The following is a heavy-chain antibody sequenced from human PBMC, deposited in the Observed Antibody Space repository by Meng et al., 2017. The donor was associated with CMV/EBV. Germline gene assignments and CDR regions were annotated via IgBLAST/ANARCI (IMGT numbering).Heavy chain of an antibody. Sequence: GESLKTPCAASGFTFSCYSMNWVRQAPGKGLEWVSSISSSSSYIYYADYVEGRFTISRDNGKNSLYLPMNSLRAEDTAVYYCARGGEAYCGGDCSSWGQGTLVTVSS. CDR2: ISSSSSYI. D-gene: IGHD2-21*01. J-gene: IGHJ4*02. CDR1: GFTFSCYS. V-gene: IGHV3-21*01. CDR3: ARGGEAYCGGDCSS.